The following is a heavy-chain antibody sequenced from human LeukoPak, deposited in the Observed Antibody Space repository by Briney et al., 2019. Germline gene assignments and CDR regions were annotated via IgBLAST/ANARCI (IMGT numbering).Heavy chain of an antibody. CDR3: ARDRLGDYDNSGYYDN. J-gene: IGHJ4*02. CDR1: GFTFDDYG. Sequence: PGGSLRLSCAASGFTFDDYGMSWIRQAPGKGLGWVSYICDSGRTIYYADSVKGRFTISRDNAKTSVYLQMNNLRAEDTAVYYCARDRLGDYDNSGYYDNWGQGTLVTVSS. D-gene: IGHD3-22*01. V-gene: IGHV3-11*01. CDR2: ICDSGRTI.